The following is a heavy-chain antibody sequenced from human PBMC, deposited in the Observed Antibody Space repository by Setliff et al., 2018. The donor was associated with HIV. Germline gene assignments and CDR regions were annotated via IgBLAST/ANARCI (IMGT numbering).Heavy chain of an antibody. CDR1: GGSISSNNW. V-gene: IGHV4-4*02. CDR3: ARGWGWNDDESSGRPQYAFDI. Sequence: KASETLSLTCAVSGGSISSNNWWSWVRQPPGKGLEWIGEIYHSGSTNYNPSLKSRVSISVDKSKNQFSLKLSSVTAAATAVYYCARGWGWNDDESSGRPQYAFDIWGQGTMVTVSS. J-gene: IGHJ3*02. CDR2: IYHSGST. D-gene: IGHD3-22*01.